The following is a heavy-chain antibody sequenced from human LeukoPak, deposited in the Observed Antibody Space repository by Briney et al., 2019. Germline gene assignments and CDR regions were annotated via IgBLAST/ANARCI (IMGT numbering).Heavy chain of an antibody. Sequence: GGSLRLSCAASGFTFSSYAMSWVRQAPGKGLEWVSAISGSGGSTYYADSVKGRFTISRDNAKKSLYLQMNSLRAEDTAVYYCAKSFYVDTAMPDAFDIWGQGTMVTVSS. J-gene: IGHJ3*02. CDR1: GFTFSSYA. D-gene: IGHD5-18*01. V-gene: IGHV3-23*01. CDR3: AKSFYVDTAMPDAFDI. CDR2: ISGSGGST.